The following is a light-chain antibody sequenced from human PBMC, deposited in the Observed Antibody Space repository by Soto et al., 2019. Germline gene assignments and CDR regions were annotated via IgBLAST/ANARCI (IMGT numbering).Light chain of an antibody. Sequence: DVQLTQSPSSLSVFVGDSVTVTCRASQNIITYLHWYHQKPGEAPTLLINAASTLQSEVPSRFSGSGSGTDFTLTINSLQPEDVGTYYCQQSYSNPTFGQGTTVEIK. J-gene: IGKJ1*01. V-gene: IGKV1-39*01. CDR3: QQSYSNPT. CDR1: QNIITY. CDR2: AAS.